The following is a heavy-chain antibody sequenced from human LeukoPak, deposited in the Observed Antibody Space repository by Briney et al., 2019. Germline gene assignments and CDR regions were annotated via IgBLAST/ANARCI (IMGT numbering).Heavy chain of an antibody. J-gene: IGHJ4*02. Sequence: GESLKISCAASGFTFSSYAMHWVRQAPGQGLEYVSAITSNGGSPYYADSVRGRFTISRDNSKNTLCLQMGSLRAEDMAVYYCAREYCSGGDCQYYFDYWGQGTLVTVSS. CDR3: AREYCSGGDCQYYFDY. V-gene: IGHV3-64*02. CDR2: ITSNGGSP. CDR1: GFTFSSYA. D-gene: IGHD2-15*01.